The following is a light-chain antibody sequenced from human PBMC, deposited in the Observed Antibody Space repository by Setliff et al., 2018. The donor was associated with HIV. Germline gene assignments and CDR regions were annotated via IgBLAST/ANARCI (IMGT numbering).Light chain of an antibody. J-gene: IGLJ1*01. CDR1: SSDVGSYNL. CDR3: CSFAGSSTSV. Sequence: QSALPQPASVSGSPGQSITISCTGTSSDVGSYNLVSWYQQHPGKAPKLIIYEGNKRPSGASTRFSGSKSGNTASLTISGLQAEDEADYYCCSFAGSSTSVFGTGTKVTVL. CDR2: EGN. V-gene: IGLV2-23*01.